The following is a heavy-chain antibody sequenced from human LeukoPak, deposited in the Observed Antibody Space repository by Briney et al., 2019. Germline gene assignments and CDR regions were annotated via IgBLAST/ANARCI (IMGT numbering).Heavy chain of an antibody. V-gene: IGHV3-53*01. CDR1: GFSVSANY. Sequence: PGGSLRLSCAASGFSVSANYMSWVRQAPGKGLEWVSVIYSGGSTYSTESVRGRFSISRDNSKNTLYLQMNSLRADDTALYYCARDRRYASFDNWGQGTLVTVSS. CDR3: ARDRRYASFDN. J-gene: IGHJ4*02. D-gene: IGHD1-1*01. CDR2: IYSGGST.